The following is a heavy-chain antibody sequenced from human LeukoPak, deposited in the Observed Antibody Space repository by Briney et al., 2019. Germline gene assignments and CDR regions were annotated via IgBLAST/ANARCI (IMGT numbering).Heavy chain of an antibody. D-gene: IGHD4-17*01. Sequence: ASVKVSCKASGGTFSSYAISWVRQAPGQGLEWMGRIIPILGIANYAQKFQGRVTITADKSTSTAYMELSSLRSEDTAVYYCARDLSTVTTQEYYFDYWGQGTLVTVSS. CDR2: IIPILGIA. V-gene: IGHV1-69*04. J-gene: IGHJ4*02. CDR3: ARDLSTVTTQEYYFDY. CDR1: GGTFSSYA.